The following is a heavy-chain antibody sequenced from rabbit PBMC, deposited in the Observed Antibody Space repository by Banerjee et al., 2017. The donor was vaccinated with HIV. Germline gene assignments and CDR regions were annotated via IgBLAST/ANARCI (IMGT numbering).Heavy chain of an antibody. J-gene: IGHJ4*01. D-gene: IGHD4-1*01. CDR3: AREHSNVWGAGL. V-gene: IGHV1S40*01. Sequence: CWVRQAPGKGLEWIACINTNSGNTVYASWAKGRFTISRTSSTTVTLQMTSLTAADTATYFCAREHSNVWGAGLWGPGTLVTVS. CDR2: INTNSGNT.